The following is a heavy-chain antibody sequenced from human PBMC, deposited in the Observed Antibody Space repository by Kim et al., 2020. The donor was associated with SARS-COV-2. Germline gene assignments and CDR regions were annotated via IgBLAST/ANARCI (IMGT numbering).Heavy chain of an antibody. J-gene: IGHJ4*02. Sequence: GGSLRLSCTASGFTFGDYAMSWVRQAPGKGLEWVGFIRSKAYGGTTEYAASVKGRFTISRDDSKSIAYLQMNSLKTEDTAVYYCSAGGDYYFDYWGQGTLVTVSS. V-gene: IGHV3-49*04. D-gene: IGHD2-21*02. CDR2: IRSKAYGGTT. CDR3: SAGGDYYFDY. CDR1: GFTFGDYA.